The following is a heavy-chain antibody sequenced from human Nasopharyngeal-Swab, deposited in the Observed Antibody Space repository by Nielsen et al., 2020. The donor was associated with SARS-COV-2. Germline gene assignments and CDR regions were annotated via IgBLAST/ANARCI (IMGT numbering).Heavy chain of an antibody. Sequence: GESLKISCAASGFTFNNYNFNWVRQAPGKGLEWVSSISSSSSYIYYADSVKGRFTISRDNAKNSLYLQMNSLRAEDTAVYYCARPYYDFWSGYYTGDAFDIWGQGTMVTVSS. V-gene: IGHV3-21*01. CDR3: ARPYYDFWSGYYTGDAFDI. D-gene: IGHD3-3*01. CDR2: ISSSSSYI. CDR1: GFTFNNYN. J-gene: IGHJ3*02.